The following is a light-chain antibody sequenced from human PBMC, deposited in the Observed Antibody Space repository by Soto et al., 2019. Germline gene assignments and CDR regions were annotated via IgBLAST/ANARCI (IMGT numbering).Light chain of an antibody. V-gene: IGKV1-5*01. Sequence: DIQMTQSPSTLSASVGDRVTITCRASQSISSWLAWYHQKPGKAPKLLIFDASTLQSGVPSRFSGSGSGTDFTLTISCLQSEDFATYYCQQYYSYLWTFGQGTKVDIK. CDR1: QSISSW. J-gene: IGKJ1*01. CDR2: DAS. CDR3: QQYYSYLWT.